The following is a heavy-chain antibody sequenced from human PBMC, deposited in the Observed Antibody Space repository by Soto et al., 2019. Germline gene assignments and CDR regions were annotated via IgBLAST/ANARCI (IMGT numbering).Heavy chain of an antibody. CDR2: IYQSGSP. CDR3: ARGRATSGLDY. V-gene: IGHV4-30-2*01. J-gene: IGHJ4*02. D-gene: IGHD3-10*01. Sequence: SETLCVTCAMSVGSITIGSYAWSWIRQPPGKGLEWIGYIYQSGSPYYNPSLKSRVTISVDSSKNQVYLNLNSVTAADTAVYYCARGRATSGLDYWGQGTLVTVS. CDR1: VGSITIGSYA.